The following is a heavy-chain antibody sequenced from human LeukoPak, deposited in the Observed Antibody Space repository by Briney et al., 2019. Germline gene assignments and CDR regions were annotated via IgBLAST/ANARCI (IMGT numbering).Heavy chain of an antibody. CDR2: ISGYNGNT. J-gene: IGHJ3*02. CDR3: ASLKNYYDSSGYLVTDAFDI. D-gene: IGHD3-22*01. V-gene: IGHV1-18*01. CDR1: GYTFTTYN. Sequence: TSVKVSCKASGYTFTTYNINWVRQAPGQGLEWMGWISGYNGNTNYAQKLQGRVTMTTDTSTSTAYMELRSLKSDDTAVYYCASLKNYYDSSGYLVTDAFDIWGQGTMVTVSS.